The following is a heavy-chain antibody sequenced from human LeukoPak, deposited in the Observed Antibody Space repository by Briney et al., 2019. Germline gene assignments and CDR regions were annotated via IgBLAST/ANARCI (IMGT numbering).Heavy chain of an antibody. CDR1: GFTFSSCS. CDR3: AIIPANYFDY. D-gene: IGHD2-2*01. Sequence: GGSLRLSCVASGFTFSSCSMHWVRQAPGKGLEWVAFIRYDASDKYYADSVKGRFTVSRDNSKNTLYLQMNSLRAEDTAVYYCAIIPANYFDYWGQGTLVTVSS. V-gene: IGHV3-30*02. CDR2: IRYDASDK. J-gene: IGHJ4*02.